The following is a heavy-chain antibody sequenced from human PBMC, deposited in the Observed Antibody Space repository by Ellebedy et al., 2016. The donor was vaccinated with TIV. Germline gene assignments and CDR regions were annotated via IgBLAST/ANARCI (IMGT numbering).Heavy chain of an antibody. CDR3: ARRYIPAAWAFDL. Sequence: PSETLSLTCTVSGGSIKNYYWSWVRQTPGKGLEWIGYILHPGGTYYNPSLKSRTTISVDTSNNQISLNLRPVTADDTAVYYCARRYIPAAWAFDLWGQGTMVTVSS. J-gene: IGHJ3*01. V-gene: IGHV4-59*08. CDR2: ILHPGGT. CDR1: GGSIKNYY. D-gene: IGHD6-13*01.